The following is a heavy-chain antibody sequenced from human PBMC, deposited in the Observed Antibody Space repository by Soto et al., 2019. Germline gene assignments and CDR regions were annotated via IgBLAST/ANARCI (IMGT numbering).Heavy chain of an antibody. CDR1: GFNFSDFY. CDR2: ISGTGETI. D-gene: IGHD1-26*01. CDR3: ASQLQGSRRKYYFNF. Sequence: GGSLRLSCAASGFNFSDFYISWIRQAPGKGLEWVSFISGTGETIYYAESVKGRFTISRDNAQNSLDLQMNSLRDEDTAIYYCASQLQGSRRKYYFNFWGQGTMVTVYS. V-gene: IGHV3-11*01. J-gene: IGHJ4*02.